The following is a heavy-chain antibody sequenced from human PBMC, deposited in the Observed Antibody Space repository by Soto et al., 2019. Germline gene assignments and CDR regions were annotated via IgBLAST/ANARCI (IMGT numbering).Heavy chain of an antibody. CDR2: ISCCGGST. CDR1: GFNFKKFA. V-gene: IGHV3-23*01. Sequence: GGSLRLSCDASGFNFKKFAMGWVRQAPGEGPEWVSGISCCGGSTFYADSVKGRFSLARDDSKNTLSLQLNSLRVEDTAHYYCAKADGEQWLIPHLDNWGQGTQVTVSS. CDR3: AKADGEQWLIPHLDN. J-gene: IGHJ1*01. D-gene: IGHD6-19*01.